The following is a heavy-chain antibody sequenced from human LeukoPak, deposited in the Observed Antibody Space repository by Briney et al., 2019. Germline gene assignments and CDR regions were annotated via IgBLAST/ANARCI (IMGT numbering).Heavy chain of an antibody. CDR1: GGSISTYY. CDR2: IYYSGST. CDR3: ARASYSYDINGWVPFDY. V-gene: IGHV4-59*08. J-gene: IGHJ4*02. D-gene: IGHD3-22*01. Sequence: SETLSLTCTVSGGSISTYYWSWIRQPPGKGLEWIGYIYYSGSTNYNPSLKSRVTISVDTSKNQFSLRLSSVTAADTAVYYCARASYSYDINGWVPFDYWGQGTLVTVSS.